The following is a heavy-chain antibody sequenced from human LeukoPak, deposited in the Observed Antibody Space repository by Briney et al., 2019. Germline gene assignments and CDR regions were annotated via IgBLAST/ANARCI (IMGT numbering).Heavy chain of an antibody. CDR2: IYYSGST. Sequence: SQTLSLTCTVSGGSISSGDYYWGWIRQPPGTGLEWIGSIYYSGSTYYNPSLKSRVTISVDTSKNQFSLKLSSVTAADTAVYYCARHGVRGLWSGYYMGDNFDYWGQGTLVTVSS. J-gene: IGHJ4*02. CDR3: ARHGVRGLWSGYYMGDNFDY. D-gene: IGHD3-3*01. CDR1: GGSISSGDYY. V-gene: IGHV4-39*01.